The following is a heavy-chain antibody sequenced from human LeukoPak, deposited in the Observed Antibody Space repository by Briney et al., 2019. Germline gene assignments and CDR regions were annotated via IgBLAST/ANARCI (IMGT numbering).Heavy chain of an antibody. CDR3: ARGGYYYDSSGYNDAFDI. CDR2: IIPIFGTA. CDR1: GYTFTSYG. Sequence: ASVKVSCKASGYTFTSYGISWVRQAPGQGLEWMGGIIPIFGTANYAQKFQGRVTITADESTSTAYMELSSLRSEDTAVYYCARGGYYYDSSGYNDAFDIWGQGTMVTVSS. D-gene: IGHD3-22*01. V-gene: IGHV1-69*13. J-gene: IGHJ3*02.